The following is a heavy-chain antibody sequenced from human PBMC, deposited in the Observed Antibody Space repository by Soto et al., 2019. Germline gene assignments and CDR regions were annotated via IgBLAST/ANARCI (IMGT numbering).Heavy chain of an antibody. CDR2: ISGSGGSI. D-gene: IGHD6-19*01. J-gene: IGHJ4*02. Sequence: GGSLRLSCAASGFTFSSYAMSWVRQAPGKGLEWVSAISGSGGSIYYADSVKGRFTISRDNSKNTLYLQMNSLRAEDTAVYYCAPPYSSGWSPIHWGQGTLVNGS. V-gene: IGHV3-23*01. CDR3: APPYSSGWSPIH. CDR1: GFTFSSYA.